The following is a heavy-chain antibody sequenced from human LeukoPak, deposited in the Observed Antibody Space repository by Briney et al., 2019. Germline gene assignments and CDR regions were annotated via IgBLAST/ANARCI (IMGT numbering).Heavy chain of an antibody. D-gene: IGHD6-13*01. J-gene: IGHJ4*02. CDR1: GGSISSYY. V-gene: IGHV4-59*01. Sequence: SETLSLTCTVSGGSISSYYGIGIRQPPGEGREGSGYIYYSGSSNYNPSLKSRVTISVDTSKNQFSLKLSSVPAADTAVYYCARASLPVKGSSWPFVYWGQGTLVTVSS. CDR3: ARASLPVKGSSWPFVY. CDR2: IYYSGSS.